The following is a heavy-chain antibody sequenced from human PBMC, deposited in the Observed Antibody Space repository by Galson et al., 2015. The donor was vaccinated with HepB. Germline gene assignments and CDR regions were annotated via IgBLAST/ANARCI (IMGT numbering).Heavy chain of an antibody. J-gene: IGHJ5*02. Sequence: SLRLSCAASGFTFSSYWMSWVRQAPGKGLEWVANIKQDGSEKYYVDSVKGRFTISRDNAKNSLYLQMNSLRAEDTAVYYCARDRSITMIVVVERWFDPWGQGTLVTVSS. CDR2: IKQDGSEK. CDR1: GFTFSSYW. D-gene: IGHD3-22*01. CDR3: ARDRSITMIVVVERWFDP. V-gene: IGHV3-7*03.